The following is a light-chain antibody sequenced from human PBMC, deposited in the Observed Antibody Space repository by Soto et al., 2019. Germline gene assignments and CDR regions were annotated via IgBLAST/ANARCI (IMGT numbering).Light chain of an antibody. Sequence: QSVLTQPASVSGSPGQSITISCTGTSSDVGGYNYVSWYQQHPGKAPKLMIYDVSNRPSGVSKRFSGSKSGNTASLTISGIQAEDEADYYCSSYTSSSTLVFGGGTQLTVL. CDR1: SSDVGGYNY. J-gene: IGLJ2*01. CDR3: SSYTSSSTLV. CDR2: DVS. V-gene: IGLV2-14*01.